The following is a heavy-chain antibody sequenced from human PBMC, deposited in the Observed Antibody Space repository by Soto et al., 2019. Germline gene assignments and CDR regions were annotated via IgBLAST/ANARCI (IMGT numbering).Heavy chain of an antibody. D-gene: IGHD4-17*01. CDR2: ISSNGGST. V-gene: IGHV3-64D*08. J-gene: IGHJ6*02. CDR3: VKGGPEHDYGDTEYYYYYGMDV. Sequence: GGSLRLSCSASGFTFSSYAMHWVRQAPGKGLEYVSAISSNGGSTYYADSVKGRFTISRDNSKNTLYLQMSSLRAEDTAVYYCVKGGPEHDYGDTEYYYYYGMDVWGQGTTVTVSS. CDR1: GFTFSSYA.